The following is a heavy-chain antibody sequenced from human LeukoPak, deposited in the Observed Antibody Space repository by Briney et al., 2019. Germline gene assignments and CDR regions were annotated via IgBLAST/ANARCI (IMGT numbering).Heavy chain of an antibody. Sequence: SVKVSCKASGGTFSSYAISWVRQAPGQGLEWMGRIIPILGIANYAQKFQGRVTITADKSTSTAYMELSSLRSEDTAVYYCARGGGYSYGYRANWFDPWGQGTLATVSS. CDR2: IIPILGIA. CDR1: GGTFSSYA. CDR3: ARGGGYSYGYRANWFDP. V-gene: IGHV1-69*04. D-gene: IGHD5-18*01. J-gene: IGHJ5*02.